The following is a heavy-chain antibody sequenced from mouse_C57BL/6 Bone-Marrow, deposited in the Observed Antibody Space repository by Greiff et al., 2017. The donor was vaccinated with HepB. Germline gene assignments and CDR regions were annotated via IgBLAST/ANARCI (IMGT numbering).Heavy chain of an antibody. CDR1: GYTFTSYW. CDR2: IHPNSGST. J-gene: IGHJ3*01. V-gene: IGHV1-64*01. Sequence: QVQLQQPGAELVKPGASVKLSCKASGYTFTSYWMHWVKQRPGQGLEWIGMIHPNSGSTNYNEKFKSKATLTVDKSSSTAYMQLSSLTSEDSAVYYCARRRDYDVGFAYWGQGTLVTVSA. D-gene: IGHD2-4*01. CDR3: ARRRDYDVGFAY.